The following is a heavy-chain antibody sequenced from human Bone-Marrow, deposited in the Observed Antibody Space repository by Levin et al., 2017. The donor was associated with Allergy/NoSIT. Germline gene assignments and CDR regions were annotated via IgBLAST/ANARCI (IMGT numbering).Heavy chain of an antibody. CDR3: AKVGAASTTGRYYFDY. J-gene: IGHJ4*02. V-gene: IGHV3-23*01. D-gene: IGHD2/OR15-2a*01. Sequence: LSLTCAASGFTFSSYPVTWVRQAPGKGLEWVSSISGSGGSTYYADSVKGRFTISRDNSKNTLYLQMNSLRSEDTAFYFCAKVGAASTTGRYYFDYWGQGTLVTVSS. CDR2: ISGSGGST. CDR1: GFTFSSYP.